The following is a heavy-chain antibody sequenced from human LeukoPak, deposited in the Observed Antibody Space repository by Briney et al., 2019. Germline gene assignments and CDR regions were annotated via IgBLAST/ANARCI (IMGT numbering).Heavy chain of an antibody. J-gene: IGHJ5*02. CDR3: ARQLYYDGSGTYLMFDP. D-gene: IGHD3-22*01. V-gene: IGHV5-51*01. Sequence: GESLKISCKGSGYSFTSYWIGWVRQMPGKGLEWMGIIYPGDSDTRYSPSFQGQVTISADKSISTAYLQWSSLKASDTAMYYCARQLYYDGSGTYLMFDPWGQGTLVTVSS. CDR1: GYSFTSYW. CDR2: IYPGDSDT.